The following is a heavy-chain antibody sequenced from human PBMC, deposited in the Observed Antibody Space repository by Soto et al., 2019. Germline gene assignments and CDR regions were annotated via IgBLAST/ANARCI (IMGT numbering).Heavy chain of an antibody. Sequence: QVQLVQSGAEVKKPGASVKVSCKASGYTFTSYYMHWVRQAPGQGLEWMGIINPSGGSTSYAQKFQGRVTITRDTSTSTVYMELSSLRSEDTAVYYCARDRITIFGVVIGWFDPWGQGTLVTVSS. J-gene: IGHJ5*02. D-gene: IGHD3-3*01. CDR1: GYTFTSYY. CDR2: INPSGGST. CDR3: ARDRITIFGVVIGWFDP. V-gene: IGHV1-46*01.